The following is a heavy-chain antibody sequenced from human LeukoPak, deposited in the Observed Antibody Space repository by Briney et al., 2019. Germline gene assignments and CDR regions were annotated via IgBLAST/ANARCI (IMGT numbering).Heavy chain of an antibody. J-gene: IGHJ4*02. V-gene: IGHV4-39*07. CDR3: ARAGSGSLR. Sequence: PSETLSLTCTVSGGSISSSSYYWGWIRQPPGKGLEWIGSIYYSGSTYYNPSLKSRVTISVDTSKNQFSLKLSSVTAADTAVYYCARAGSGSLRWGQGTLVTVSS. CDR1: GGSISSSSYY. D-gene: IGHD3-10*01. CDR2: IYYSGST.